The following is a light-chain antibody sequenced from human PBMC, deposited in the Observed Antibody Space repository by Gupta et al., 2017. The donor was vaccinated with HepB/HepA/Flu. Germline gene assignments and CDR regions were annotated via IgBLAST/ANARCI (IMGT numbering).Light chain of an antibody. Sequence: DLVLTQSPLSLPVSTGEPVCISCRSSQSLLHSNGYNYLDWYLQKPGQSPQLLIYLGSNRASGVPDRFSGSGSGTDFTLKISRVEAEDVGVYYCMQALQTPSTFGPGTKVDIK. V-gene: IGKV2-28*01. CDR3: MQALQTPST. J-gene: IGKJ3*01. CDR1: QSLLHSNGYNY. CDR2: LGS.